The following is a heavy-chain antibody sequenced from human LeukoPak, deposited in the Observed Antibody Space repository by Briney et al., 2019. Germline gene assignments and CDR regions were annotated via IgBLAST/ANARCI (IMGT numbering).Heavy chain of an antibody. J-gene: IGHJ3*02. D-gene: IGHD2-15*01. V-gene: IGHV3-48*03. CDR3: VRVTGSPQTFYM. Sequence: PGGSLTLSCVASGFTFRSYEMNWVRQAPGKGLEWVSYISGGGETMYYGDSVKGRFTTSRDNAKNSVYLQMNSLRDEDTAVYYCVRVTGSPQTFYMWGQGTMVTVSS. CDR1: GFTFRSYE. CDR2: ISGGGETM.